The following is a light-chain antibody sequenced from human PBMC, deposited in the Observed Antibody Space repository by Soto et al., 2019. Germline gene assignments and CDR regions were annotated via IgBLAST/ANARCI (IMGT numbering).Light chain of an antibody. CDR3: SSYSTGSTLVV. CDR1: STDVGGNKY. V-gene: IGLV2-14*01. CDR2: EVS. Sequence: LAQPASVSGSPGQSITISCTGSSTDVGGNKYVSWYQQHPGKAPKLIIYEVSYRPSGVSNRFSGSKSGNTASLTISGLRAEDEADYYCSSYSTGSTLVVFGSGTKVTVL. J-gene: IGLJ1*01.